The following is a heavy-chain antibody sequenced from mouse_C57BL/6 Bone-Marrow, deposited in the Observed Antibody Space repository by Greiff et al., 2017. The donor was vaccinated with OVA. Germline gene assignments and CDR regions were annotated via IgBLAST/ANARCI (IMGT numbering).Heavy chain of an antibody. J-gene: IGHJ2*01. CDR2: INPNNGGT. D-gene: IGHD1-1*01. CDR3: ARGSSYFDY. Sequence: VQLQQSGPELVKPGASVKISCKASGYTFTDYYMNWVKQSHGKSLEWIGDINPNNGGTSYNQKFKGKATLTVDKSSSTAYMELRSLTSEDSAVYYCARGSSYFDYWGQGTTLTVSS. CDR1: GYTFTDYY. V-gene: IGHV1-26*01.